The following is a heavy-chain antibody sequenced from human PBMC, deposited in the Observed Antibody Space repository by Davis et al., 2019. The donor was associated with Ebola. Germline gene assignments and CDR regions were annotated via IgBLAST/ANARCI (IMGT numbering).Heavy chain of an antibody. CDR1: GFTFSSYA. V-gene: IGHV4-34*01. D-gene: IGHD5-18*01. Sequence: ESLKISCAASGFTFSSYAMSWVRQPPGKGLEWIGEINHSGSTNYNPSLKSRVTISVDTSKNQFSLKLSSVTAADTAVYYCARGGYLTAYFDYWGQGTLVTVSS. J-gene: IGHJ4*02. CDR3: ARGGYLTAYFDY. CDR2: INHSGST.